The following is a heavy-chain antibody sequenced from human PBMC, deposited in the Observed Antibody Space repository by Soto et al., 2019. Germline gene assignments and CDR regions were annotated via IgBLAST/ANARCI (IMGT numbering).Heavy chain of an antibody. Sequence: ASVKVSCKASGYTFTGYYMHWVRQAPGQGLEWMGWINPNSGGTNYAQKFQGRVAMTRDTSISTAYMELSRLRSDDTAVYYCARAGSSTRAPFDYWGRGTLVTVSS. CDR3: ARAGSSTRAPFDY. CDR1: GYTFTGYY. D-gene: IGHD6-6*01. J-gene: IGHJ4*02. V-gene: IGHV1-2*02. CDR2: INPNSGGT.